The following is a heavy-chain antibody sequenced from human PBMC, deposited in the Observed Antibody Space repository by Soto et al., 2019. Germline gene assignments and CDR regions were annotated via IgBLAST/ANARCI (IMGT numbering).Heavy chain of an antibody. J-gene: IGHJ6*03. Sequence: SETLSLTCTVSGGSISSYNWNWIRQPPGKGLEWIGYIYYSGSTNYNPSLKSRVTISIDTSKSQFSLKLNSVTAADTAFYYCARAPLTVGSGRFHYSYYYMDVWGKGTTVTVSS. V-gene: IGHV4-59*01. CDR3: ARAPLTVGSGRFHYSYYYMDV. CDR2: IYYSGST. CDR1: GGSISSYN. D-gene: IGHD3-10*01.